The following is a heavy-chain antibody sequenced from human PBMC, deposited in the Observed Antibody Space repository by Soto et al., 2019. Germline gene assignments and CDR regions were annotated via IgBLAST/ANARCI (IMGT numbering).Heavy chain of an antibody. V-gene: IGHV3-7*03. CDR2: IKQDGSEK. CDR1: GFTFSSYW. Sequence: EVQLLESGGGLVQPGGSLRLSCAASGFTFSSYWMSWVRQAPGKGLEWVANIKQDGSEKYYVDSGKGRFTIPRDNAKNSLYLQMNSLRAEDTAVYYCARDWVSYCGGDCYPALIYYCGMDVWGQGTTVTVSS. D-gene: IGHD2-21*02. CDR3: ARDWVSYCGGDCYPALIYYCGMDV. J-gene: IGHJ6*02.